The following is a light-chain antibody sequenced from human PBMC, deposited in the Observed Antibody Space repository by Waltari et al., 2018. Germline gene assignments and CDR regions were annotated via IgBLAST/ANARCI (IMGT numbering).Light chain of an antibody. V-gene: IGKV1-5*03. CDR3: QQYNSYQGT. CDR1: QSISSW. J-gene: IGKJ1*01. CDR2: KAS. Sequence: DIQMTQSPSTLSASVGDRVTITCRASQSISSWLAWYQQKPGKAPKLLIYKASSLESGVTSRFSGSGSVTEFTLTISSLQPDDFATYYCQQYNSYQGTFGQGTKVEIK.